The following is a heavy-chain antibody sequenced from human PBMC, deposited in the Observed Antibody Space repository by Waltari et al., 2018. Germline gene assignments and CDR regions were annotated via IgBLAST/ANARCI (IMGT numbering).Heavy chain of an antibody. CDR2: MRSKANRYAT. Sequence: EVQLVESGGGFVQPGGSLKLSCAASGFTLSGSAMHWFRQASGKGLEWVGRMRSKANRYATAYDAAVKGRCTSSRDDSKNTAYMQMNSLKTEDTAVYYCTMVEMARDYWGQGTLVTVSS. J-gene: IGHJ4*02. D-gene: IGHD2-15*01. CDR3: TMVEMARDY. CDR1: GFTLSGSA. V-gene: IGHV3-73*01.